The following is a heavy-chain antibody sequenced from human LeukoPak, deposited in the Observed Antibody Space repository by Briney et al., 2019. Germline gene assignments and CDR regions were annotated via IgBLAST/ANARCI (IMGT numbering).Heavy chain of an antibody. CDR3: ARSHIVVVPAGRGSRYFYMDV. CDR2: IYHSGST. Sequence: PSETLSLTCTVSGYSMRSGYYWGWIRLDPGKGLEWIGSIYHSGSTYYNLSLRRRVIMSVDTSKNQFSLKVNSVTAADTPIYYCARSHIVVVPAGRGSRYFYMDVWGRGTTVAVSS. V-gene: IGHV4-38-2*02. CDR1: GYSMRSGYY. D-gene: IGHD2-2*01. J-gene: IGHJ6*03.